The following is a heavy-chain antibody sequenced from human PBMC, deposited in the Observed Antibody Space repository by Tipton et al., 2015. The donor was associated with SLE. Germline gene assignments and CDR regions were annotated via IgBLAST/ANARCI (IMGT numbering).Heavy chain of an antibody. CDR2: INHSGST. D-gene: IGHD6-19*01. V-gene: IGHV4-34*01. CDR1: GGSFSGYY. Sequence: TLSLTCAVYGGSFSGYYWSWIRQPPGKGLEWIGEINHSGSTNYNPSFKSRVTISVDTSKNQFSLKLSSVTAADTAVYYCARGAGDSPDAFDIWGQGTMVTVSS. J-gene: IGHJ3*02. CDR3: ARGAGDSPDAFDI.